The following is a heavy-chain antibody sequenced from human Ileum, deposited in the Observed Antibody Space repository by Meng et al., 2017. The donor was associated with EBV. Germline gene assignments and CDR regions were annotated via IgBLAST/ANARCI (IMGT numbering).Heavy chain of an antibody. CDR1: GHTFTTYG. J-gene: IGHJ5*02. V-gene: IGHV1-18*01. D-gene: IGHD1-14*01. CDR2: ISAYNGNT. Sequence: QGQLVQSGSDLKKPGTSVKVSCKASGHTFTTYGMSWVRQAPGQGPEWMGWISAYNGNTNYAQNFQGRFTMTTDTSTSTAYMELRSLRSDDTAVYYCARDLPGGTKGTWLDLWGQGTLVTVSS. CDR3: ARDLPGGTKGTWLDL.